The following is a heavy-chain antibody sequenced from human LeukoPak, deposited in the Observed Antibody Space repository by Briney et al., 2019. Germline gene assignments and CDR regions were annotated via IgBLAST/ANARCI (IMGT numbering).Heavy chain of an antibody. CDR2: INPSGGST. CDR1: GYTFTSYY. Sequence: ASVKVSCKASGYTFTSYYIHWVRQAPGQGLEWMGIINPSGGSTSYAQKFQGRVTITADKSTGTAYMELSSLRSEDTAVYYCARDEATGAAFDIWGQGSMVTVSS. V-gene: IGHV1-46*01. J-gene: IGHJ3*02. CDR3: ARDEATGAAFDI.